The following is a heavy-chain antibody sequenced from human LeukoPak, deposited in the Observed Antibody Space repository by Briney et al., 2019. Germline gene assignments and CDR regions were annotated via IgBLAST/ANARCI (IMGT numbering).Heavy chain of an antibody. V-gene: IGHV5-51*01. J-gene: IGHJ4*02. CDR1: GYTFASYW. D-gene: IGHD1-26*01. Sequence: GESLQISCKGSGYTFASYWIGWVRQMPGKGLEWMGIIYPGDSATRYNPSFQGQVTISADRSVNTAYLQWYSLKASDTAMYYCARRSGSHSWHDYWGQGTLVTVSS. CDR2: IYPGDSAT. CDR3: ARRSGSHSWHDY.